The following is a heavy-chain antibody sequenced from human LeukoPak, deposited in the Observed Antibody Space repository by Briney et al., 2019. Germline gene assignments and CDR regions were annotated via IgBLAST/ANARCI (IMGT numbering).Heavy chain of an antibody. CDR2: ISSSSSYI. J-gene: IGHJ4*02. Sequence: NPGGSLRLSCAASGFTFSSYSMNWVRQAPGKGLEWVSSISSSSSYIYYADSVKGRFAISRDNAKKSLYLQMNSLRAEETAVYYCAREIGGFLKVLDYWGPGTPVTVSS. V-gene: IGHV3-21*01. CDR1: GFTFSSYS. D-gene: IGHD3-10*01. CDR3: AREIGGFLKVLDY.